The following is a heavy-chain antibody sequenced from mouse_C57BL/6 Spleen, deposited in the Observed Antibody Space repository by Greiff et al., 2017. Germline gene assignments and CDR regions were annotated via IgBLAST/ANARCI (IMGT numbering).Heavy chain of an antibody. CDR3: TTDYCGSRDLDV. CDR1: GFNINDYY. J-gene: IGHJ1*03. CDR2: IDPEDGDT. V-gene: IGHV14-1*01. Sequence: EVKLVESGAELVRPGASVKLSCTASGFNINDYYMPWVKQRPEQGLEWIGRIDPEDGDTESAPKFQGKATMTADTSTNTAYLQLRSLTSEDAAVYYCTTDYCGSRDLDVWGTGTTVTVSS. D-gene: IGHD1-1*01.